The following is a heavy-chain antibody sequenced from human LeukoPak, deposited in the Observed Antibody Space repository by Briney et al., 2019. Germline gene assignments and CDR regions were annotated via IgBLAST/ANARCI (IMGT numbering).Heavy chain of an antibody. Sequence: ASVKVSCKASGYTFTGYYMHWVRQAPGQGLEWVGWINPNSGGTNYAQKFQGRVTMTRDTSISTAYMELSRLRSDDTAVYYCARFLDFSYYFDYWGQGTLVTVSS. J-gene: IGHJ4*02. CDR3: ARFLDFSYYFDY. D-gene: IGHD3/OR15-3a*01. CDR2: INPNSGGT. CDR1: GYTFTGYY. V-gene: IGHV1-2*02.